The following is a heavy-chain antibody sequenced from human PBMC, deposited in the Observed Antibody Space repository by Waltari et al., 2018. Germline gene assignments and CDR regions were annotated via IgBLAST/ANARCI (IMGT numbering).Heavy chain of an antibody. Sequence: QVQLLESGRGVVQLGRSLRLSCAASGFTFCSYGMPWVRLASGKGLEWVAVIPYDGSNKDYADSVKGRFTISRDNSKNTLYLQMNSLRAEDTAVYYCAKDRDPLYYYYYGMDVWGQGTTVTVSS. V-gene: IGHV3-30*18. CDR2: IPYDGSNK. J-gene: IGHJ6*02. CDR1: GFTFCSYG. CDR3: AKDRDPLYYYYYGMDV.